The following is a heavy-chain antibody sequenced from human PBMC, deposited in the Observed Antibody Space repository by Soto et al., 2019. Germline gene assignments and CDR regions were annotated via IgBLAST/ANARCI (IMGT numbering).Heavy chain of an antibody. V-gene: IGHV1-46*03. J-gene: IGHJ4*02. CDR1: GYTFTSYY. CDR3: ARDAYCSGGSCYSRYFDY. D-gene: IGHD2-15*01. Sequence: GASVKVSCKASGYTFTSYYMHWVRQAPGQGLEWMGIINPSGGGTSYAQKFQGRVTMTRDTSTSTVYMELSSLRSEDTAVYYCARDAYCSGGSCYSRYFDYWGQGTLVTVSS. CDR2: INPSGGGT.